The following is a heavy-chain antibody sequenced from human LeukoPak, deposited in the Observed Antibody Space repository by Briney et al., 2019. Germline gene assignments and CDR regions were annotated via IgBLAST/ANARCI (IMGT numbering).Heavy chain of an antibody. CDR2: IYYSGIT. D-gene: IGHD2-21*02. Sequence: SETLSLTCTVSDGSITTSSYYWGWIRQTPGEGLDWIGSIYYSGITYYNPSLQGRVTMSVDTSKNQFSLKLNSVTVADTAVYYCARLRVTTGFDYWDQGIPVTVSS. J-gene: IGHJ4*02. CDR3: ARLRVTTGFDY. CDR1: DGSITTSSYY. V-gene: IGHV4-39*01.